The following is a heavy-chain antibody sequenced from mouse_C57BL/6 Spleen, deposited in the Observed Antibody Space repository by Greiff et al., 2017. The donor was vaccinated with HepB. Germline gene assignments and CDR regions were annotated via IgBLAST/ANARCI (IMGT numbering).Heavy chain of an antibody. J-gene: IGHJ3*01. Sequence: DVKLQESGPGLVKPSQSLSLTCSVTGYSITSGYYWNWIRQFPGNKLEWMGYISYDGSNNYNPSLKNRISITRDTSKNQFFLKLNSVTTEDTATYYCARSLRVFAYWGQGTLVTVSA. CDR2: ISYDGSN. CDR3: ARSLRVFAY. CDR1: GYSITSGYY. V-gene: IGHV3-6*01.